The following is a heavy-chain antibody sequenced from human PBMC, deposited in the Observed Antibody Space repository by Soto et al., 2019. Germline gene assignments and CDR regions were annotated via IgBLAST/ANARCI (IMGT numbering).Heavy chain of an antibody. J-gene: IGHJ4*02. CDR1: RFTIGNYW. Sequence: EVLLVESGGGLVQPGGSLTLSCAASRFTIGNYWMNWVRQAPGKGLEWVANIKGDGSEKYYVGSVEGRFTISRDNTKNSLYLQMNSLRVEDTAVYYCAAGFPPDFWGQGTLVTVSS. CDR3: AAGFPPDF. CDR2: IKGDGSEK. D-gene: IGHD3-10*01. V-gene: IGHV3-7*01.